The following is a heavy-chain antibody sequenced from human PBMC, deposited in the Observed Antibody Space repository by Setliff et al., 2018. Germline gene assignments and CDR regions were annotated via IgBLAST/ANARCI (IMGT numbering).Heavy chain of an antibody. CDR1: GASINNHY. Sequence: SETLSLTCTVSGASINNHYRAWIRQPPGKGLEWIGYVSHSGSTDYNPSLRSRVTVSVDTSRIHFSLKLRSVTAADTAVYYCARAPGRQDYHYMELWGKGTTVTVSS. CDR3: ARAPGRQDYHYMEL. J-gene: IGHJ6*03. V-gene: IGHV4-59*11. CDR2: VSHSGST. D-gene: IGHD2-15*01.